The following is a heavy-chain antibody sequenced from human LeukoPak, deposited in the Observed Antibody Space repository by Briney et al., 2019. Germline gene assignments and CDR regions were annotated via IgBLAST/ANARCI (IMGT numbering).Heavy chain of an antibody. CDR3: ARGVVVAAPHAEYFQH. J-gene: IGHJ1*01. Sequence: ASVKVSCKASGGTFSSYAISWVRQAPGEGLEWMGGIIPISGTANYAQKFQGRVTITADESTSTAYMELSSLRSEDTAVYYCARGVVVAAPHAEYFQHWGQGTLVTVSS. CDR2: IIPISGTA. D-gene: IGHD2-15*01. V-gene: IGHV1-69*13. CDR1: GGTFSSYA.